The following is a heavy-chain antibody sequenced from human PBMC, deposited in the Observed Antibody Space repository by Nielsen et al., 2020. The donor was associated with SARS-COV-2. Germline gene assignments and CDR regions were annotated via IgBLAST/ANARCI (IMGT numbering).Heavy chain of an antibody. J-gene: IGHJ4*02. CDR1: GDSMSDSNCY. CDR3: ARLNRRILTPLALASLRFDY. CDR2: IYYSGIT. Sequence: SETLSLTCTVSGDSMSDSNCYWVWIRQPPGKGLEWIASIYYSGITYYNTSLKSRVTISIDTSKNHFSLRLNSVAAADTAVYYCARLNRRILTPLALASLRFDYWGQGSLVTVSS. V-gene: IGHV4-39*02. D-gene: IGHD3-3*02.